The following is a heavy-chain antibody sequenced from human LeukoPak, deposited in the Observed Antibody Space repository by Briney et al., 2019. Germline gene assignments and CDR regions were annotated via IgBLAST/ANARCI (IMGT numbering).Heavy chain of an antibody. Sequence: SETLSLTCTVSGGSISSYYWSWLRQPPGKGLEWIGCIHYSGSTNYNPSLKSRVTISVDTSKNQFSLKLSSVTAADTAVYYCARVRDRSSYFYDLDYWGQGTLVTVSS. CDR1: GGSISSYY. D-gene: IGHD3-22*01. CDR2: IHYSGST. CDR3: ARVRDRSSYFYDLDY. V-gene: IGHV4-59*01. J-gene: IGHJ4*02.